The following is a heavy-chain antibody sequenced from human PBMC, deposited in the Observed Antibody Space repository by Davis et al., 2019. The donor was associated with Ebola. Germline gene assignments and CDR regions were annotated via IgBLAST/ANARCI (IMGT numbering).Heavy chain of an antibody. J-gene: IGHJ4*02. V-gene: IGHV4-59*02. CDR1: GGSVSNYY. CDR3: ARGVYDSGILYFDY. D-gene: IGHD3-10*01. CDR2: IYYRGST. Sequence: SETLSLTCTVSGGSVSNYYWSWIRQPPGKGLEWIGYIYYRGSTNYNPSLKSRVTISVDTSKNQFSLKLSSVTAADTAVYYCARGVYDSGILYFDYWGQGTLVTVSS.